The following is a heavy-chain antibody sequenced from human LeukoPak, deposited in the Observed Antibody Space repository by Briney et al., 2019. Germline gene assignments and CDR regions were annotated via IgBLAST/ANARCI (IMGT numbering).Heavy chain of an antibody. CDR1: GFTFSSYS. V-gene: IGHV3-21*01. Sequence: GGSLRLSCAASGFTFSSYSMNWVRQAPGKGLEWVSSISSSSSYIYYADSVRGRFTISRDNAKNSLYLQMDSLRAEDTAVYYCARGGIITSYAFEIWGQGAMVTVSS. J-gene: IGHJ3*02. CDR3: ARGGIITSYAFEI. CDR2: ISSSSSYI. D-gene: IGHD1-26*01.